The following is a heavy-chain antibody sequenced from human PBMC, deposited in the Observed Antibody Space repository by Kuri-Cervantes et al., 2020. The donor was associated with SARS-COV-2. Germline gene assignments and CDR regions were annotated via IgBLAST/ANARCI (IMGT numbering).Heavy chain of an antibody. CDR3: AKGFVPAAPRGDY. J-gene: IGHJ4*02. CDR2: ISGSGGST. Sequence: GGSLRLSCAASGFTFSNAWMNWVRQAPGKGLEWVSAISGSGGSTYYADSVKGRFTISRDNSKNTLYLQMNSLRAEDTAVYYCAKGFVPAAPRGDYWGQGTLVTVSS. CDR1: GFTFSNAW. D-gene: IGHD2-2*01. V-gene: IGHV3-23*01.